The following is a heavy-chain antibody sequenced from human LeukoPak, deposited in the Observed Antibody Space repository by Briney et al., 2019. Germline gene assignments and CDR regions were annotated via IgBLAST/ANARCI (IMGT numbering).Heavy chain of an antibody. D-gene: IGHD3-22*01. CDR1: GYTFTGYY. J-gene: IGHJ4*02. Sequence: GASVKASCKASGYTFTGYYMHWVRQAPGQGLEWMGRIIPIFGTANYAQKFQGRVTITTDESTSTAYMELSSLRSEDTAVYYCARDYYDSSGYYYAHDYWGQGTLVTVSS. CDR2: IIPIFGTA. CDR3: ARDYYDSSGYYYAHDY. V-gene: IGHV1-69*05.